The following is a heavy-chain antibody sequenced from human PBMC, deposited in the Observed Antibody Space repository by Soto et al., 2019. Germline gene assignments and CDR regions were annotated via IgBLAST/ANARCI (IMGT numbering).Heavy chain of an antibody. J-gene: IGHJ6*02. CDR3: ARDYGGNSGYYYGMDV. CDR1: GYTFTSYY. CDR2: INPSGGST. D-gene: IGHD4-17*01. V-gene: IGHV1-46*01. Sequence: ASVKVSCKASGYTFTSYYMHWVRQAPGQGLEWMGIINPSGGSTSYAQKFQGRVTMTRDTSTSTVYMELSSLRSEDTAVYYCARDYGGNSGYYYGMDVWGQGTTVTVSS.